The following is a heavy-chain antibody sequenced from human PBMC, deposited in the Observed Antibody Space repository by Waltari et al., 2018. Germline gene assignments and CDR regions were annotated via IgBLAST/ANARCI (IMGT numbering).Heavy chain of an antibody. CDR1: GASLGRGGFS. D-gene: IGHD4-17*01. V-gene: IGHV4-61*02. CDR2: FSTTGST. Sequence: QVQLQESGPGLVRPSQTLSLTCTVSGASLGRGGFSWSWIRQPAGQGLEWVGRFSTTGSTNYNPSLKSRVTISIDASKNHFYLRLSSVTAADTAVYYCGRNFGDYAPIDYWGQGTLVTVSS. J-gene: IGHJ4*02. CDR3: GRNFGDYAPIDY.